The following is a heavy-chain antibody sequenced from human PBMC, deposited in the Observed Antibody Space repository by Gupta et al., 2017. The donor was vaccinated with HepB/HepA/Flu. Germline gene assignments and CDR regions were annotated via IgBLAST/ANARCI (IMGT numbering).Heavy chain of an antibody. J-gene: IGHJ4*02. CDR1: GGSFSGYY. V-gene: IGHV4-34*01. CDR2: INHSGST. Sequence: QVQLQQWGAGLLKPSETLSLTCAVYGGSFSGYYWSWTRQPPGKGLEWIGEINHSGSTNYNPALKSRVTISVDTSKKQFSLKLRSVNAADTAVYYCAIADSGWQPLDYGGQGTMVTVCS. CDR3: AIADSGWQPLDY. D-gene: IGHD5-12*01.